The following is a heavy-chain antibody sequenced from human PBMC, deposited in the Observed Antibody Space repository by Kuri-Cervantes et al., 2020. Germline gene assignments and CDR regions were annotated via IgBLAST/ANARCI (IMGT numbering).Heavy chain of an antibody. CDR2: IYYSGST. Sequence: GSLRLSCTVSGGSVSSGSYYWSWIRQPPGKGLEWIGYIYYSGSTNYNPSLKSRVTISVDTSKNQFSLKLSSVTAADTAVYYCARGGISGSYYLDAFDIWGQGTMVTVSS. V-gene: IGHV4-61*01. J-gene: IGHJ3*02. CDR3: ARGGISGSYYLDAFDI. CDR1: GGSVSSGSYY. D-gene: IGHD1-26*01.